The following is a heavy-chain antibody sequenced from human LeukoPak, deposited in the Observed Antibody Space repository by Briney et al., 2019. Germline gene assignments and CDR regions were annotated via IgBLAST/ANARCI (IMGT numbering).Heavy chain of an antibody. CDR2: ISGSGDTI. CDR3: ARHPGDRGDYFYYYGMDV. V-gene: IGHV3-23*01. CDR1: GFTFNFFA. D-gene: IGHD3-16*01. J-gene: IGHJ6*02. Sequence: GGSLRLSCAASGFTFNFFAMSWVRHAPGKGLEWVSAISGSGDTIYYADSVKGRFTASRDNSKNTLYLQMSSLRADDTAVYYCARHPGDRGDYFYYYGMDVWGQGTTVTVSS.